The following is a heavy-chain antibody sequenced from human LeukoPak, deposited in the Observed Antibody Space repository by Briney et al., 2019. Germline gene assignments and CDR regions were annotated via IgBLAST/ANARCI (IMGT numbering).Heavy chain of an antibody. Sequence: GGSLRLSCAASGFTFSSYAMSWVRQAPGKGLEWVSAISGSSGSTYYADSVKGRFTISRDNSKNTLYLQMNSLRAEDTAVYYCAKGSTMVRGVRGGFDPWGQGTLVTVSS. CDR2: ISGSSGST. CDR1: GFTFSSYA. D-gene: IGHD3-10*01. J-gene: IGHJ5*02. CDR3: AKGSTMVRGVRGGFDP. V-gene: IGHV3-23*01.